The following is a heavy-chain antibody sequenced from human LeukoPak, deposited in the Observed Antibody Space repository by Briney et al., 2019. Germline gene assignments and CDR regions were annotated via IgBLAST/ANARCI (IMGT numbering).Heavy chain of an antibody. J-gene: IGHJ3*02. CDR3: AVAYYYGSGDAFDI. Sequence: PGRSLRLSCAASGFIFRTYGMHWVRQAPGKGLEWVAVMSYDGSTKYYGDPVKGRFTISRDNSKNMLYLQMNSLRAEDTAVYYCAVAYYYGSGDAFDIWGQGTKVTVSS. V-gene: IGHV3-30*03. D-gene: IGHD3-10*01. CDR1: GFIFRTYG. CDR2: MSYDGSTK.